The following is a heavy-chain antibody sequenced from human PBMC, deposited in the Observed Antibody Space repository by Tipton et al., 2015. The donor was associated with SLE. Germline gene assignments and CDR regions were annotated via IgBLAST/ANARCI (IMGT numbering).Heavy chain of an antibody. CDR1: GGSISTVSYF. Sequence: TLSLTCTVSGGSISTVSYFWGWIRQPPGKGLEWIGSIHHSGSTYSNPSLKSRVTISVDTSKNQFSLRLRSVTAADTAVYYCARGQEITTDYFGYWGQGTLVTVSS. CDR3: ARGQEITTDYFGY. D-gene: IGHD1-14*01. V-gene: IGHV4-39*07. J-gene: IGHJ4*02. CDR2: IHHSGST.